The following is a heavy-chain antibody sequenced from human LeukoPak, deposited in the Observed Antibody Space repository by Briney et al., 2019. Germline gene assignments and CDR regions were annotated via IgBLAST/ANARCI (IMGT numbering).Heavy chain of an antibody. D-gene: IGHD3-9*01. CDR1: GGSISSGSYY. V-gene: IGHV4-61*02. CDR2: IYTSGSI. Sequence: SQTLSLTCTVSGGSISSGSYYWSWIRQPAGKGLEWIGRIYTSGSINYNPSLKSRVTISVDMSKNQFSLKLSSVTAADTAVYYCARENILTGCFDYWGQGTLVTVSS. CDR3: ARENILTGCFDY. J-gene: IGHJ4*02.